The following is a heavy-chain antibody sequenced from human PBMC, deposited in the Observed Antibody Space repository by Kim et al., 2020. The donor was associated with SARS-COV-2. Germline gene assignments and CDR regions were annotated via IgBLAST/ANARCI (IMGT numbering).Heavy chain of an antibody. D-gene: IGHD6-13*01. CDR1: GGTFSSYA. CDR2: IIPIFGTA. J-gene: IGHJ5*02. Sequence: SVKVSCKASGGTFSSYAISWARQAPGQGLEWMGGIIPIFGTANYAQKFQGRVTITADESTSTAYMELSSLRSEDTAVYYCARGIAAAGTIRPDWFDPWGQGTLVTVSS. CDR3: ARGIAAAGTIRPDWFDP. V-gene: IGHV1-69*13.